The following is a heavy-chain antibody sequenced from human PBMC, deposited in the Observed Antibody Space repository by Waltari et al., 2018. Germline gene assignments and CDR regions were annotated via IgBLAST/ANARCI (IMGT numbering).Heavy chain of an antibody. Sequence: QVQLQGWGAGLLRPSETLSLTCAVSGGSFSGYYWSWIRQSPGKGLEWIGDVNHGGDTNYSPSTGSRVTISVDMSKNQCSMKMRSVTAADTAIYYCARAPGYKGYFDYWGRGTLGTVYS. V-gene: IGHV4-34*01. D-gene: IGHD5-12*01. CDR1: GGSFSGYY. CDR2: VNHGGDT. CDR3: ARAPGYKGYFDY. J-gene: IGHJ4*02.